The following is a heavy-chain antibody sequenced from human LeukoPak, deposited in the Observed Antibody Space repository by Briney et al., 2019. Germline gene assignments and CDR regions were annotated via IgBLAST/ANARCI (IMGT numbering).Heavy chain of an antibody. Sequence: GGSLRLSCAASGFTFSSYGMHWVRQAPGKGLEWVAVIWYDGSNKYYADSVKGRFTISRHNSKNTLYLQMNSLRAEDTAVYYCAREGVITTYYFDYRGQGTLVTVSS. J-gene: IGHJ4*02. CDR1: GFTFSSYG. CDR2: IWYDGSNK. D-gene: IGHD3-22*01. CDR3: AREGVITTYYFDY. V-gene: IGHV3-33*01.